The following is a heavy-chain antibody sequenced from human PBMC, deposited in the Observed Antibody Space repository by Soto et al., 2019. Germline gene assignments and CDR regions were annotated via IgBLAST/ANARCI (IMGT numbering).Heavy chain of an antibody. CDR2: IYYSGST. Sequence: PXETLTLCCTVSGCSISSDAMYWSWIRQQPGLGLEWIGYIYYSGSTYYNPSLKSRVTISVDTSKNQFSQKLSSVTAADTAVYYCARLRYCSSTSCSLNYFDYWGQGTLVTVSS. CDR3: ARLRYCSSTSCSLNYFDY. J-gene: IGHJ4*02. CDR1: GCSISSDAMY. D-gene: IGHD2-2*01. V-gene: IGHV4-31*03.